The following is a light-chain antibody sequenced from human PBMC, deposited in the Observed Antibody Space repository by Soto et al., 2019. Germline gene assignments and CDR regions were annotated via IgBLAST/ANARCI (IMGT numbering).Light chain of an antibody. CDR3: QQYHSYPWT. CDR2: KAS. CDR1: QSINSW. Sequence: DLQMTQSPSTLSASVGDRVTITCRASQSINSWLAWYQQKPGKAPKLLIYKASTSESGVPSRFSGSGSETEFTLTVSSLQPDDFAAYYCQQYHSYPWTFGQGTKVEIK. V-gene: IGKV1-5*03. J-gene: IGKJ1*01.